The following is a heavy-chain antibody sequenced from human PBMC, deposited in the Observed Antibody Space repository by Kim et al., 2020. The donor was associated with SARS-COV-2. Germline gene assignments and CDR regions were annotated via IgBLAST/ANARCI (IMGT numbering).Heavy chain of an antibody. CDR2: ISHTSRTI. J-gene: IGHJ4*01. D-gene: IGHD2-21*01. CDR1: EFPFSDSY. Sequence: GGSLRLSCVASEFPFSDSYMNWIRQAPGKGLEWLSYISHTSRTIYYADSVRGRFTISRDNAKNSVYLKMNNLRAEDTAVYYCAGTLWGGKGYPLFDSWG. CDR3: AGTLWGGKGYPLFDS. V-gene: IGHV3-11*04.